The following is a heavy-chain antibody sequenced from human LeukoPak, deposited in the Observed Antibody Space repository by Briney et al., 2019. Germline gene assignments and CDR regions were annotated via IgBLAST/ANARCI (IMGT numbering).Heavy chain of an antibody. D-gene: IGHD2-2*01. J-gene: IGHJ4*02. CDR3: ARDLYQLSKPRPLDY. CDR1: GFTFSSYW. Sequence: PGGSLRLSCAASGFTFSSYWMSWVRQAPGKGLEGVANIKQDGSEKYYVDSVKGRFTISRDNAKNSLYLQMNSLRAEDTAVYYCARDLYQLSKPRPLDYWGQGTLVTVSS. CDR2: IKQDGSEK. V-gene: IGHV3-7*01.